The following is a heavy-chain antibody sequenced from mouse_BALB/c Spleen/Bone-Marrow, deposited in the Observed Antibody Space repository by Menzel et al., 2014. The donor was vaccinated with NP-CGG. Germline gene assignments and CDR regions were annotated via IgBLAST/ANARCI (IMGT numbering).Heavy chain of an antibody. Sequence: EVKLMESGGGLVKPGGSLKLSCAASGFTFSDYYMYWVRQTPEKRLEWVATISDGGSYTYYPDSAKGRFTISRDNAKNNLYLQMSSLKSEDTAMYYCAREMAMDYWGQGTSVTVSS. J-gene: IGHJ4*01. CDR2: ISDGGSYT. CDR3: AREMAMDY. CDR1: GFTFSDYY. V-gene: IGHV5-4*02.